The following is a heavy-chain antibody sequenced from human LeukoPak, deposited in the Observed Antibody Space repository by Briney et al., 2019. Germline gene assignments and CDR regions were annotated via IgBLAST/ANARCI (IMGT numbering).Heavy chain of an antibody. J-gene: IGHJ6*03. CDR1: GITFTSHA. D-gene: IGHD5-24*01. CDR3: AKGGVATMRDGYNYYYYYMEV. V-gene: IGHV3-23*01. Sequence: GGSLRLSCAASGITFTSHAMSWVRQAPGKGLEWVSLISGSGGHTYYGDSVKGRFTISRDNSKSTLYLQMNSLRAEDTAVCYCAKGGVATMRDGYNYYYYYMEVWGRGTTVTVSS. CDR2: ISGSGGHT.